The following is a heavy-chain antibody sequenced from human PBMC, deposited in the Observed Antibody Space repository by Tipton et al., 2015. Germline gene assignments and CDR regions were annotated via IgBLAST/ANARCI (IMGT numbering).Heavy chain of an antibody. D-gene: IGHD3-9*01. CDR3: ACQDYDSLTRDYQTVDY. CDR2: ISHSGNT. CDR1: GYSISSGYY. V-gene: IGHV4-38-2*01. J-gene: IGHJ4*02. Sequence: TLSLTCDVSGYSISSGYYWGWIRQHPGKGLEWIGSISHSGNTNYNPSLKSRVTMSRDTSKNHFSLKLTSVTAADTAVYYCACQDYDSLTRDYQTVDYWGQGTLVTVSS.